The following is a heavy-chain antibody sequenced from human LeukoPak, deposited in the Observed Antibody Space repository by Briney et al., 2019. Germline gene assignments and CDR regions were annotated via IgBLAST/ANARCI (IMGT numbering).Heavy chain of an antibody. CDR1: GGSISSSSYY. Sequence: SETLSLTCTVSGGSISSSSYYWGWIRQPPGKGLEWIGSIYYSGSTYYNPSLKSRVTISVDTSKNQFSLKLSSVTAADTAVYYCARVVAATDYYYGIDVWGQGTTVTVSS. CDR3: ARVVAATDYYYGIDV. D-gene: IGHD1-26*01. J-gene: IGHJ6*02. V-gene: IGHV4-39*07. CDR2: IYYSGST.